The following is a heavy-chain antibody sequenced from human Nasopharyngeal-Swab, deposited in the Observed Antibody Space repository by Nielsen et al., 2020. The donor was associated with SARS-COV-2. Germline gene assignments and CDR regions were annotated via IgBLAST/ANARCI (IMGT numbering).Heavy chain of an antibody. V-gene: IGHV3-21*06. CDR3: VRGSYGHYDS. Sequence: GGSLRLSCAASGFTSSSYTMNWVRQAQGKGLEWVSSISPTSDYIYYAESVKGRFTISRDNAKNSLFLQMNSLRAEETAIYYCVRGSYGHYDSWGQGALITVSS. CDR2: ISPTSDYI. CDR1: GFTSSSYT. J-gene: IGHJ5*01. D-gene: IGHD4-17*01.